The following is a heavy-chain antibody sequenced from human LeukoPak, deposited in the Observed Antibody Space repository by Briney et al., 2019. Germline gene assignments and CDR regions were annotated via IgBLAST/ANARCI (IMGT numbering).Heavy chain of an antibody. CDR2: IRYDGSNK. V-gene: IGHV3-30*02. CDR3: AAYYYDSSGHYYFDY. J-gene: IGHJ4*02. Sequence: GGSLRLSCAASGFTFSNYGMHWVRQAPGKGLEWVALIRYDGSNKYYADSVKGRFTISRDNSKNTLYLQMNSLRAEDTAVYYCAAYYYDSSGHYYFDYWGQGTLVTVSS. D-gene: IGHD3-22*01. CDR1: GFTFSNYG.